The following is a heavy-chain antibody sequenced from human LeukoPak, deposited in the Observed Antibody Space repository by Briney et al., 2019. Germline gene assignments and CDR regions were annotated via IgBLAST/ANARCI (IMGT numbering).Heavy chain of an antibody. D-gene: IGHD4-17*01. Sequence: SETLSLTCAVSGGSISSSNWWSWVRQPPGKGLEWIGEIYHSGSTNYNPSLKSRVTISVDTSKNQFSLKLSSVTAADTAVYYCARHHGNDDDDYGDWRGWFDPWGQGTLVTVSS. J-gene: IGHJ5*02. V-gene: IGHV4-4*02. CDR2: IYHSGST. CDR3: ARHHGNDDDDYGDWRGWFDP. CDR1: GGSISSSNW.